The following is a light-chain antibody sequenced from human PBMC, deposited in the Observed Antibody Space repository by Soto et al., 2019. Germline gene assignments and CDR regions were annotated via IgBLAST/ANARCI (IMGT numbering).Light chain of an antibody. Sequence: QSALTQPPSASGSPGQSVTISCTGTSSDVGGYKYVSWYQQHPGKAPNLMIFEVSRRPSGVPDRFSGSKSGNTASLTVSGLQAEDEADYYCSSYAGRNTWVFGGGTKVTVL. CDR2: EVS. V-gene: IGLV2-8*01. CDR1: SSDVGGYKY. J-gene: IGLJ3*02. CDR3: SSYAGRNTWV.